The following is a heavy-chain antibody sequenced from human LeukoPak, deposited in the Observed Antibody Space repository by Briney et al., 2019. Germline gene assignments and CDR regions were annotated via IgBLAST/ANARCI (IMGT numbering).Heavy chain of an antibody. CDR1: GFAFSSYG. CDR2: IRYDGGNK. V-gene: IGHV3-30*02. Sequence: GGSLRLSCAASGFAFSSYGMHWVRQAPGKGLEWVAFIRYDGGNKYYADSVKGRFTISRDNSKNTLYLQMNSLRAEDTAVYYCAKDIYSSSWYYFDYWGQGTLVTVSS. CDR3: AKDIYSSSWYYFDY. J-gene: IGHJ4*02. D-gene: IGHD6-13*01.